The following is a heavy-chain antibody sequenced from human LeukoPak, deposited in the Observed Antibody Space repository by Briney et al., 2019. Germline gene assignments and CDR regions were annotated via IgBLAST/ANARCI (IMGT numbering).Heavy chain of an antibody. CDR3: ARVHVDTAMVGPVYYMDV. CDR1: GGTFSSYA. CDR2: IIPIFGTA. J-gene: IGHJ6*03. Sequence: GASVKVSCKASGGTFSSYAISWVRQAPGQGLEWMGGIIPIFGTANYAQKFQGRVAITADESTSTAYMELSSLRSEDTAVYYCARVHVDTAMVGPVYYMDVWGKGTTVTVSS. D-gene: IGHD5-18*01. V-gene: IGHV1-69*01.